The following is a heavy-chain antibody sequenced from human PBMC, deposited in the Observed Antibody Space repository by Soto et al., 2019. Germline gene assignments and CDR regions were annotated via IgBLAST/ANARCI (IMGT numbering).Heavy chain of an antibody. CDR1: GYSFTSYW. Sequence: GGSLRLSCKGSGYSFTSYWIGWVRQMPGKGLEWMGIIYPGDSDTRYSPSFQGQVTISADKSISTAYLQWSSLKASDTAMYYCARRVYCGGDCYSYAALDIWGHGTMVPVS. V-gene: IGHV5-51*01. J-gene: IGHJ3*02. CDR2: IYPGDSDT. CDR3: ARRVYCGGDCYSYAALDI. D-gene: IGHD2-21*02.